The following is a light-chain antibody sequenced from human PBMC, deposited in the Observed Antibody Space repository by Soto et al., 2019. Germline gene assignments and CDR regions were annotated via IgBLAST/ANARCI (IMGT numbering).Light chain of an antibody. CDR1: QSISTW. V-gene: IGKV1-5*03. CDR3: QQSYSTPIT. CDR2: KAS. Sequence: DIQMTQSPSTLSASVGDRVTITCRASQSISTWLAWYQQKPGKAPKLLIYKASSLESGVPSRFSGSGSGTDFTLTINSLQPEDFATYYCQQSYSTPITFGQGTRLEI. J-gene: IGKJ5*01.